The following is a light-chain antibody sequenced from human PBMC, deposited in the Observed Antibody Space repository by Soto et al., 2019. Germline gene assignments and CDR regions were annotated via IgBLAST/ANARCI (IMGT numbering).Light chain of an antibody. V-gene: IGKV3-15*01. Sequence: EIVMTQSPATLSVSPGERATLSCRASQSVSSNLAWYQQKPGQAPRLLIYGASTRVTDVPARFSGSGSGTEFPLTISSLQSEDFALYYCQQYSNWPPPITFGQGTRLEIK. CDR1: QSVSSN. J-gene: IGKJ5*01. CDR3: QQYSNWPPPIT. CDR2: GAS.